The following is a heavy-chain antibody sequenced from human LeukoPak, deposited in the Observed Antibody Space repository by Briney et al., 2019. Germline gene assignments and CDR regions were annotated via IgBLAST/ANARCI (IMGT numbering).Heavy chain of an antibody. J-gene: IGHJ4*02. Sequence: GGSLRLSCVASASEFTFCRDWRRWVPRAPGKGLQLVANIKHYGVEAFYVDSGKTRFSISRDNARILLSLHMNTLTIADTGVYLCARDAFFGSGRNHLDFWGQGTLVSVSP. CDR3: ARDAFFGSGRNHLDF. CDR2: IKHYGVEA. CDR1: EFTFCRDW. D-gene: IGHD3-10*01. V-gene: IGHV3-7*04.